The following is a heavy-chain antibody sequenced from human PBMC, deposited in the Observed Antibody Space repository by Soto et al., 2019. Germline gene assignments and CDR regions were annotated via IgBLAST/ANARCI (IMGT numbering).Heavy chain of an antibody. CDR1: GGSISSGSYY. CDR3: ARDRLEYYYDSRRGMDV. CDR2: IYYSGST. J-gene: IGHJ6*02. V-gene: IGHV4-61*01. D-gene: IGHD3-22*01. Sequence: SETLSLTCTVSGGSISSGSYYWSWIRQPPGKGLEWIGYIYYSGSTNYNPSLKSRVTISVDTSKNQFSLKLSSVTAADTAVYYCARDRLEYYYDSRRGMDVWGQGTTVIVSS.